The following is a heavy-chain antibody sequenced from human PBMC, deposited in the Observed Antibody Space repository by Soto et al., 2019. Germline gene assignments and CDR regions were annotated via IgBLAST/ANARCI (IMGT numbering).Heavy chain of an antibody. Sequence: GGSLRLSCAASGFTFSSYAMSWVRQAPGKGLEWVSAISGSGGSTYYADSVKGRFTISRDNSKNTLYLQMNSLRAEDTAVYYCAKDRAPRTHYYGMDVWGQGTTVTVSS. D-gene: IGHD3-10*01. V-gene: IGHV3-23*01. CDR1: GFTFSSYA. CDR3: AKDRAPRTHYYGMDV. J-gene: IGHJ6*02. CDR2: ISGSGGST.